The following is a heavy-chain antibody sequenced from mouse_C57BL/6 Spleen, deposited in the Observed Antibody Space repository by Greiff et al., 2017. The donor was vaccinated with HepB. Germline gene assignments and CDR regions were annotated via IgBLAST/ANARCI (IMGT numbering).Heavy chain of an antibody. Sequence: VQLQESGPELVKPGASVKISCKASGYAFSSSWMNWVKQRPGKGLEWIGRIYPGDGDTNYNGKFKGKATLTADKSSSKAYMQLSSLTSEDSAVYFCARWDYYGSSYVEAYWGQGTLVTVSA. CDR3: ARWDYYGSSYVEAY. D-gene: IGHD1-1*01. J-gene: IGHJ3*01. CDR2: IYPGDGDT. CDR1: GYAFSSSW. V-gene: IGHV1-82*01.